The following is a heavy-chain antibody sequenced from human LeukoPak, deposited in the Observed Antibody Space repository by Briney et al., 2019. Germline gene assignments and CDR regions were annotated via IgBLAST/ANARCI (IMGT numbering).Heavy chain of an antibody. D-gene: IGHD5-18*01. CDR3: AKSNREYTYGWSPDYDYYYMDV. V-gene: IGHV3-21*01. J-gene: IGHJ6*03. CDR2: ISSSSSYI. CDR1: GFTFSSYG. Sequence: KAGGSLRLSCAASGFTFSSYGMNWVRQAPGKGLEWVSFISSSSSYIYYADSVRGRFTISRDNSKNTLYLQMSSLRSEDTAVYYCAKSNREYTYGWSPDYDYYYMDVWGKGTTVTISS.